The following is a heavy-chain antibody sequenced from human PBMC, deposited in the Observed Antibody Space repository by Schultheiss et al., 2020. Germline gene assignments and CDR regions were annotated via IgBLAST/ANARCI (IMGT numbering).Heavy chain of an antibody. CDR2: ISYDGSNK. CDR1: GFTFSSYA. D-gene: IGHD3-9*01. V-gene: IGHV3-30*04. Sequence: GGSLRLSCAASGFTFSSYAMHWVRQAPGKGLEWVAVISYDGSNKYYADSVKGRFTISRDNSKNTLYLQMNSLRAEDTAVYYCAKDLGDYDILTGYYGLWYYGMDVWGQGTTVTVSS. CDR3: AKDLGDYDILTGYYGLWYYGMDV. J-gene: IGHJ6*02.